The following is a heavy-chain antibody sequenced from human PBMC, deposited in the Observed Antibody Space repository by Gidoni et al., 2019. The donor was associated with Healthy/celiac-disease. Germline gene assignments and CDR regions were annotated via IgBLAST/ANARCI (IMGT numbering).Heavy chain of an antibody. V-gene: IGHV3-23*01. CDR3: LGSSGYYGGGDY. CDR1: GFTFSSYA. D-gene: IGHD3-22*01. Sequence: AASGFTFSSYAMSWVRQAPGKGLAWVSAISGSGGRTYYADSVKGRFTISRDNSKNTLYLQRNSRRAEDTAVYYCLGSSGYYGGGDYWGQGTLVTVSS. CDR2: ISGSGGRT. J-gene: IGHJ4*02.